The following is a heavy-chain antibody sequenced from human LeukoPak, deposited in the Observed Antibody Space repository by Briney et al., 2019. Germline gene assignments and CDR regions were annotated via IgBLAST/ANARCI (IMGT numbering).Heavy chain of an antibody. CDR2: ISSSSSYI. Sequence: GGSLRLSCAASGFTFSSYSMNWVRQAPGKGLEWVSSISSSSSYIYYADSVKGRFTISRDNAKNSLYLQMNSLRAEDTAVYYCARDYTVVTPGFDYWGQGTLVTVSS. CDR3: ARDYTVVTPGFDY. D-gene: IGHD4-23*01. CDR1: GFTFSSYS. V-gene: IGHV3-21*01. J-gene: IGHJ4*02.